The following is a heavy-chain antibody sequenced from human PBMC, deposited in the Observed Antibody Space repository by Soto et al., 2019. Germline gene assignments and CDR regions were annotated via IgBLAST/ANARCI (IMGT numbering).Heavy chain of an antibody. CDR2: IYNSGST. V-gene: IGHV4-59*01. CDR3: ARGTKYYYQGMDV. J-gene: IGHJ6*02. CDR1: GDSINNYY. Sequence: SETLSLTCTVSGDSINNYYWTWIRQPPGKGLEWIGYIYNSGSTSYNPSLKSRLTISVDTSKNQFSLKLKSVTAADTAVYYCARGTKYYYQGMDVWGQGTTVTVSS.